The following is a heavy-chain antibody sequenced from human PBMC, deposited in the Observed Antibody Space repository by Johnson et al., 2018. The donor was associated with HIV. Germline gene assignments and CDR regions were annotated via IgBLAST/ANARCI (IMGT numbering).Heavy chain of an antibody. J-gene: IGHJ3*02. CDR2: IRFDGSSK. D-gene: IGHD3-22*01. V-gene: IGHV3-30*02. CDR3: AKDRAHSSNYLDAFDI. Sequence: VQLVESGGGVVQPGGSLRLSCEVSGFTFSSNGMHWVRQAPGKGLEWVAFIRFDGSSKYYGDSVKGRFSISRDNSKNTLYLQMNSLRAEDTAVYYCAKDRAHSSNYLDAFDIWGQGTMVTVSS. CDR1: GFTFSSNG.